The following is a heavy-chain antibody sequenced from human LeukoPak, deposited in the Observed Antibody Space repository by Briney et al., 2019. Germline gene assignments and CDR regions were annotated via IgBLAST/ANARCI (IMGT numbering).Heavy chain of an antibody. D-gene: IGHD3-10*01. CDR3: ARQFGSDYYYYMDV. V-gene: IGHV4-59*01. CDR1: GGSISRYY. CDR2: KDYSGST. Sequence: SETLSLTCTVSGGSISRYYWSWIRQPPGKGLEWIGYKDYSGSTNYNRSLKSRVTISVDTSKNQFSLKLSSVTAADTAVYYCARQFGSDYYYYMDVWGKGTTISISS. J-gene: IGHJ6*03.